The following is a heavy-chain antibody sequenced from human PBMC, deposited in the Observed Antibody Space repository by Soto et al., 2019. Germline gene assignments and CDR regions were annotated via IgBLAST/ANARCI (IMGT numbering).Heavy chain of an antibody. D-gene: IGHD7-27*01. CDR1: GDSMGSGGHY. CDR2: IYYSGAT. CDR3: ARDKDLEPTVWGY. Sequence: QVQLQESGPGLVKPSQTLSLTCTVSGDSMGSGGHYYNWIRLLPGKGLEWIGYIYYSGATHYNPSLRGRVSISIDTSNNQFSLRLISGTAADTALYFCARDKDLEPTVWGYWGQGTQVTVSS. J-gene: IGHJ4*02. V-gene: IGHV4-31*03.